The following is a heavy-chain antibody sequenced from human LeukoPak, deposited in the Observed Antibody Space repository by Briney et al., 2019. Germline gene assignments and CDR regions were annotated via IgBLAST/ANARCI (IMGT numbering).Heavy chain of an antibody. Sequence: PSETLSLTCSVSGGSISSYYWSWIRQPPGKGLEWIGYIYYSGRTSYNPSLKSRVTISVDTSKNQFSLKLSSVTAADTAVYYCARVRATYYYDSSGSYAFDIWGQGTMVTVSS. CDR2: IYYSGRT. V-gene: IGHV4-59*01. CDR1: GGSISSYY. D-gene: IGHD3-22*01. J-gene: IGHJ3*02. CDR3: ARVRATYYYDSSGSYAFDI.